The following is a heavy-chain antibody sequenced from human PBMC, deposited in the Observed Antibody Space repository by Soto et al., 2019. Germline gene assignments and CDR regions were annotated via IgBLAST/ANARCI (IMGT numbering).Heavy chain of an antibody. D-gene: IGHD2-2*01. J-gene: IGHJ6*02. CDR3: ARDLSSCSSARCYSLSYGVDV. CDR2: INSDGSRT. Sequence: GGSLRLSCTASGFNFSRFWTHWVRQVPGRGLVWVSHINSDGSRTSYADSVKGRFTISRDNAKNTLYLQMNSLRAEDTAVYYCARDLSSCSSARCYSLSYGVDVWGQGTTVTVSS. CDR1: GFNFSRFW. V-gene: IGHV3-74*01.